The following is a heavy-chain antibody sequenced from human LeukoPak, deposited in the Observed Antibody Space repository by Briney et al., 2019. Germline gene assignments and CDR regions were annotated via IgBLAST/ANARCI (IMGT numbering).Heavy chain of an antibody. CDR1: GYTFSSYG. Sequence: GRSLRLSCAASGYTFSSYGMYWVHQAPGKGLEWVAVIWYDGSNKYYADSVKGRFTISRDNAKNSLYLQMNSLRAEDTAVYYCARLGPIWLRYYMDVWGKGTTVTVSS. CDR3: ARLGPIWLRYYMDV. CDR2: IWYDGSNK. J-gene: IGHJ6*03. D-gene: IGHD5-18*01. V-gene: IGHV3-33*01.